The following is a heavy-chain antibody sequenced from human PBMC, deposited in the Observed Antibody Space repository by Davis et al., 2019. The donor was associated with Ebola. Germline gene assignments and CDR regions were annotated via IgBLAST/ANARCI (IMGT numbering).Heavy chain of an antibody. CDR1: GFTFSNYW. J-gene: IGHJ6*02. CDR2: INSDGSST. D-gene: IGHD1-26*01. CDR3: ARLFAARGTYREGMDV. Sequence: GESLKISCAASGFTFSNYWMHWVRQAPGKGLVWVSRINSDGSSTSYADSVKGRFTISRDNAKNTLYLQMNSLRAENTAVYYCARLFAARGTYREGMDVWGQGTTVTVSS. V-gene: IGHV3-74*01.